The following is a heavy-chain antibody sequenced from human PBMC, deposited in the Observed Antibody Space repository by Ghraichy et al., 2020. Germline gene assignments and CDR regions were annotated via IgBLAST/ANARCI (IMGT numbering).Heavy chain of an antibody. CDR1: GFTFDDYT. J-gene: IGHJ4*02. CDR3: AKGQRSYYTAMFNY. D-gene: IGHD3-3*01. V-gene: IGHV3-43*01. CDR2: ISWDGGRT. Sequence: ESLNISCAASGFTFDDYTMHWVRQAPGEGLEWVSLISWDGGRTYYADSVKGRFTISRDNSKNSLYLQMNSLRTEDTALYYCAKGQRSYYTAMFNYWGQGTLVIVSS.